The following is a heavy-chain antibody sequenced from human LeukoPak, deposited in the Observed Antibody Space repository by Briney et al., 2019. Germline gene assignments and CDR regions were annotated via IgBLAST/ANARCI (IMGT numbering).Heavy chain of an antibody. D-gene: IGHD6-19*01. J-gene: IGHJ4*01. V-gene: IGHV3-64*02. CDR2: INAYGNVT. CDR1: GFNFNNYA. Sequence: VGSLRLSCSASGFNFNNYAMHWVRQAPGKGLDFVASINAYGNVTYYADSLKGRATIPRDNSKDTVWLQMDNLRGDDMGVYYCARGGRGGWYARYWGRGILVSVSS. CDR3: ARGGRGGWYARY.